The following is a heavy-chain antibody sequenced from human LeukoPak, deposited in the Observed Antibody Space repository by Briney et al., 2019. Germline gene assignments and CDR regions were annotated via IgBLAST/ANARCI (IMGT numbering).Heavy chain of an antibody. J-gene: IGHJ5*02. D-gene: IGHD2-2*01. Sequence: QPGGSLRLSCAASGFTFSSYAMSWVRQAPGKGLEWVSAISGSGTFTCYADSVKGRFTISRDNSKNTLYLQLNSLRAEDTAVYYCAKDPLGPRYCSGTSCSNWFDPWGQGTLVTVSS. CDR3: AKDPLGPRYCSGTSCSNWFDP. CDR1: GFTFSSYA. V-gene: IGHV3-23*01. CDR2: ISGSGTFT.